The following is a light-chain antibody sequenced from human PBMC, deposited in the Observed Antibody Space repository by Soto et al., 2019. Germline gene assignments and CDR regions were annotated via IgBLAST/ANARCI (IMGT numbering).Light chain of an antibody. CDR3: QQYGSSPTT. V-gene: IGKV3-20*01. Sequence: EIVLTQSPGTLSLSPGERATLSCRASQSVSSSYLAWYQQKPGQAPRLLIYGASSRATGIPDRFSGSGSGTHFTLTISRLEPEDFAVYYCQQYGSSPTTFGQGTKVEL. J-gene: IGKJ1*01. CDR2: GAS. CDR1: QSVSSSY.